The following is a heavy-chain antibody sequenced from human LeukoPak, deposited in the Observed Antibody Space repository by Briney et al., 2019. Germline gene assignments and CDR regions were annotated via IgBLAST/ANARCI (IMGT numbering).Heavy chain of an antibody. CDR3: ARGNDDYGLDY. D-gene: IGHD4-17*01. Sequence: ASVKVSCKASGYTFTSYDINWVRQATGQGLEWMGWMNPNSGNTGYAQKSQGRVTMTRNTSISTAYMELSSLGSEDTAVYYCARGNDDYGLDYWGQGTLVTVSS. V-gene: IGHV1-8*01. CDR2: MNPNSGNT. J-gene: IGHJ4*02. CDR1: GYTFTSYD.